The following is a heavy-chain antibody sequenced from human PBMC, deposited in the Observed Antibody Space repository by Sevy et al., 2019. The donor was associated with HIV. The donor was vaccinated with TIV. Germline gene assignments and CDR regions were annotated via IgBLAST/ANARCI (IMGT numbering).Heavy chain of an antibody. J-gene: IGHJ6*02. V-gene: IGHV3-7*01. CDR1: GFTFSTHA. D-gene: IGHD4-17*01. CDR2: IYQDGSEK. CDR3: AREGSYGDYMLSYYYGMDV. Sequence: GGSLRLSCAASGFTFSTHAMHWVRQAPGKGLEWVASIYQDGSEKYYMDSVKGRFTVSRDNAKNSLFLQMNSLRVEDTAVYYCAREGSYGDYMLSYYYGMDVWGQGTTVTVSS.